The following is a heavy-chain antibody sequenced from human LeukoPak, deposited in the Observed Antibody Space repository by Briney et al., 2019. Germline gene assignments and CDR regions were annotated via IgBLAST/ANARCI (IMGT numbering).Heavy chain of an antibody. D-gene: IGHD4-17*01. V-gene: IGHV4-59*01. CDR3: ARAVTTVTDFDP. CDR1: GGSISSNY. CDR2: IYYSGST. J-gene: IGHJ5*02. Sequence: PSETLSLTCTVSGGSISSNYWSWIRQPPGKGLEWIGYIYYSGSTNYNPSLKSRVTISIDTSKNQFSLKLSSVTAADTAVYYCARAVTTVTDFDPWGQGTLVTVSS.